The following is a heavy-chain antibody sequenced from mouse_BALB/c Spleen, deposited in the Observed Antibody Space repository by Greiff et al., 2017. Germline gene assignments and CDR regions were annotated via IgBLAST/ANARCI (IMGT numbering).Heavy chain of an antibody. V-gene: IGHV5-9-4*01. J-gene: IGHJ1*01. CDR1: GFTFSSYA. CDR3: ARGGYDVGWYFDV. Sequence: EVQVVESGGGLVKPGGSLKLSCAASGFTFSSYAMSWVRQSPEKRLEWVAEISSGGSDTYYPDTVTGRFTISRDNAKNTLYLEMSSLRSEDTAMYYCARGGYDVGWYFDVWGAGTTVTVSS. D-gene: IGHD2-2*01. CDR2: ISSGGSDT.